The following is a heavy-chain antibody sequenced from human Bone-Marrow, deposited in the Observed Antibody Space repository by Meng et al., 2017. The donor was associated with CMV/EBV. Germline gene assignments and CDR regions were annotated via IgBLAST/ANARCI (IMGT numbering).Heavy chain of an antibody. J-gene: IGHJ5*02. CDR2: INPNSGGT. Sequence: ASVKVSCKASGYTFTGYYMHWVRQAPGQGLEWMGWINPNSGGTNYAQKFQGRVTMTRDTSISTAYMELSRLRSDDTAVYYCARDPIFGVVLANWFDPWGHGTLVTFSS. CDR1: GYTFTGYY. CDR3: ARDPIFGVVLANWFDP. D-gene: IGHD3-3*01. V-gene: IGHV1-2*02.